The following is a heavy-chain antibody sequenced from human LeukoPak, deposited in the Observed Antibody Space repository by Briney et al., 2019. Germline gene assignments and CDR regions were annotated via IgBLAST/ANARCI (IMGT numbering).Heavy chain of an antibody. Sequence: GGSLRLSCAASGFTFSSYSMNWVRQAPGKGLEWVSSLSSSSRYIYSADSLRGRFTISRDNAKNSLYLEMNSPTAEDTAVYYCTSVWSPPYTSSWPYYFDYWGQGTLVTVSS. D-gene: IGHD6-13*01. J-gene: IGHJ4*02. CDR1: GFTFSSYS. CDR2: LSSSSRYI. CDR3: TSVWSPPYTSSWPYYFDY. V-gene: IGHV3-21*01.